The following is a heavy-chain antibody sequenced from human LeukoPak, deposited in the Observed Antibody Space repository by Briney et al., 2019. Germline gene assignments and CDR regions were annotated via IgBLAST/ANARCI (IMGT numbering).Heavy chain of an antibody. D-gene: IGHD2-2*01. CDR1: GFTFSGSA. J-gene: IGHJ4*02. Sequence: GGSLRLSCAASGFTFSGSAMHWVRQASGKGLEWVGRIRSKANSYATAYAASVKGRFTISGDDSKNTAYLRMNSLKTEDTAVYYCTRNNCSSTSCYDYWGQGTLVTVSS. V-gene: IGHV3-73*01. CDR2: IRSKANSYAT. CDR3: TRNNCSSTSCYDY.